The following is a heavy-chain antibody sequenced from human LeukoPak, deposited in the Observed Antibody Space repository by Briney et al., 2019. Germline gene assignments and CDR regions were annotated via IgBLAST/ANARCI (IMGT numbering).Heavy chain of an antibody. CDR3: ARGPSWVVVVPAAIHP. V-gene: IGHV1-2*02. J-gene: IGHJ5*02. D-gene: IGHD2-2*01. Sequence: ASVKVSCKASGGTFSSYAISWVRQAPGQGLEWMGWINPNSGGTNYAQKFQGRVTMTRDTSISTAYMELSRLRSDDTAVYYCARGPSWVVVVPAAIHPWGQGTLVTVSS. CDR1: GGTFSSYA. CDR2: INPNSGGT.